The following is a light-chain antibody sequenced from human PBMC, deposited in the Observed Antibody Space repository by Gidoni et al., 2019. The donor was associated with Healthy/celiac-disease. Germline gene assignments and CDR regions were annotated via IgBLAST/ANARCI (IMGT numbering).Light chain of an antibody. Sequence: EIVMTQSPATLSVSPGERATLSCRASQSVSSNLAWYQQKPGQAPRLLINGASTRATCIPARLSGSGSGTEFTLTISSMQSEDFAVYYCQQYNNWPPLTFGGGTKVEIK. CDR1: QSVSSN. CDR2: GAS. CDR3: QQYNNWPPLT. J-gene: IGKJ4*01. V-gene: IGKV3-15*01.